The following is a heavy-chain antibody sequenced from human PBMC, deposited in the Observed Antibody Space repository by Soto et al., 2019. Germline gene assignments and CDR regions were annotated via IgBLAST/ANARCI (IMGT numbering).Heavy chain of an antibody. V-gene: IGHV1-46*03. CDR2: INPSGGST. Sequence: GASVKVSCKASGYTFTSYYMHWVRQAPGQGLEWMGIINPSGGSTSYAQKFQGRVTMTRDTSTSTVYMELSSLRSEDTAVYYCARGTRVDYDILTGYYKAWGQGSLVTVSS. CDR1: GYTFTSYY. D-gene: IGHD3-9*01. CDR3: ARGTRVDYDILTGYYKA. J-gene: IGHJ4*02.